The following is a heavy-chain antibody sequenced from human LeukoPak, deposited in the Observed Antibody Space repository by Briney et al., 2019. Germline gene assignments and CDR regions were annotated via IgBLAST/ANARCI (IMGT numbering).Heavy chain of an antibody. Sequence: ASVKDSFKASGYSFTNYAMNWVRQAPGQGLEFMGWIHPRTGNPAYAQGFSGRFVFSLDTSVTSTYLQISDLKAQDTAVYFCARALDSLGGLSLPDYWGQGTLVTVSS. CDR3: ARALDSLGGLSLPDY. CDR1: GYSFTNYA. V-gene: IGHV7-4-1*02. CDR2: IHPRTGNP. J-gene: IGHJ4*02. D-gene: IGHD3-16*02.